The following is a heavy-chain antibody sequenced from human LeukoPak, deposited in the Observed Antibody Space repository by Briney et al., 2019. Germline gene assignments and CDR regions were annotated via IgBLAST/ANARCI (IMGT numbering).Heavy chain of an antibody. D-gene: IGHD5-12*01. Sequence: GGSLRLSCAASGFTFSSYAMHWVRQAPGKGLEWVSSISSSSSYIYYADSVKGRFTISRDNAKNSLYLQMNSLRAEDTAVYYCARERAYSGYEFDYWGQGTLVTVSS. J-gene: IGHJ4*02. V-gene: IGHV3-21*01. CDR3: ARERAYSGYEFDY. CDR2: ISSSSSYI. CDR1: GFTFSSYA.